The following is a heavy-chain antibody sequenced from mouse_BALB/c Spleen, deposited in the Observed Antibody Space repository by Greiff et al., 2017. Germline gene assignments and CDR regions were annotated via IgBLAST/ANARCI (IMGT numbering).Heavy chain of an antibody. CDR2: IYPSDSYT. V-gene: IGHV1-69*02. CDR3: TRSRDYFDY. CDR1: GYTFTSYW. J-gene: IGHJ2*01. Sequence: QVQLKQPGAELVRPGASVKLSCKASGYTFTSYWINWVKQRPGQGLEWIGNIYPSDSYTNYNQKFKDKATLTVDKSSSTAYMQLSSPTSEDSAVYYCTRSRDYFDYWGQGTTLTVSS.